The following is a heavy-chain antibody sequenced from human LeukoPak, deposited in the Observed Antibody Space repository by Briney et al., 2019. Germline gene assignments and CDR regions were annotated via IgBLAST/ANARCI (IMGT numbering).Heavy chain of an antibody. V-gene: IGHV3-23*01. CDR2: ISGSGGST. Sequence: GSLRLSCAASGFTFSSYAMSWVRQTPGKGLEWVSAISGSGGSTYYADSVKGRFTISRDNSKNTLYLQMNSLRAEDTAVYYCAKDQDGSGWYWWGQGTLVTVSS. J-gene: IGHJ4*02. CDR1: GFTFSSYA. D-gene: IGHD6-19*01. CDR3: AKDQDGSGWYW.